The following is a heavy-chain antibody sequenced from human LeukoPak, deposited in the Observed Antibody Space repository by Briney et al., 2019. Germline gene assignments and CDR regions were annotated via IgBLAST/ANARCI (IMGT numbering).Heavy chain of an antibody. CDR2: INSDGSNT. CDR3: AKDRKAVAGNYYYYYGMDV. D-gene: IGHD6-19*01. CDR1: GFSFSSYW. J-gene: IGHJ6*02. V-gene: IGHV3-74*01. Sequence: PGGSLRLSCAASGFSFSSYWMYWVRQAPGKGLVWVSHINSDGSNTNYADSVKGRFTISRDNSKNTLYLQMNSLRAEDTAVYYCAKDRKAVAGNYYYYYGMDVWGQGTTVTVSS.